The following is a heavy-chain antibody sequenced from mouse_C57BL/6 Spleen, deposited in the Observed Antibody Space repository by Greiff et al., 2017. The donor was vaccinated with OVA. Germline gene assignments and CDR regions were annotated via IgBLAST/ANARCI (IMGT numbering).Heavy chain of an antibody. CDR3: ARSDDYDGAWFAY. CDR1: GYAFTNYL. J-gene: IGHJ3*01. Sequence: QVHVKQSGAELVRPGTSVKVSCKASGYAFTNYLIEWVKQRPGQGLEWIGVINPGSGGTNYNEKFKGKATLTADKSSSTAYMQLSSLTSADSAVYFCARSDDYDGAWFAYWGQGTLVTVSA. D-gene: IGHD2-4*01. V-gene: IGHV1-54*01. CDR2: INPGSGGT.